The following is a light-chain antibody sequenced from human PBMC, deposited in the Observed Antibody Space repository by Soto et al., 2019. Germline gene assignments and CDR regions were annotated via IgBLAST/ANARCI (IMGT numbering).Light chain of an antibody. V-gene: IGKV3-20*01. Sequence: SKSAATLCVFPWDRATLSCRASQSVSSNLAWYQQKPGQAPRLLIYGASSRATGIPDRFSGSGSGTDFILTISRLEPEDFVVYYCQQYGSSSWTFGQGTKVDI. J-gene: IGKJ1*01. CDR2: GAS. CDR1: QSVSSN. CDR3: QQYGSSSWT.